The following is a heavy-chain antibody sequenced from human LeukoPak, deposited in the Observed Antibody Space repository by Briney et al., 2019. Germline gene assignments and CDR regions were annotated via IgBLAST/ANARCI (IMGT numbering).Heavy chain of an antibody. V-gene: IGHV3-21*01. J-gene: IGHJ6*02. Sequence: GGSLRLSCAASGFTFSSYSMNWVRQAPGKGLEWVSSISSSSSYIYYADSVKGRFTISRDNAKNSLYLQMNSLRGEDTAVYYCAKEKPAYGMDVWGQGTTVTVSS. CDR2: ISSSSSYI. CDR3: AKEKPAYGMDV. CDR1: GFTFSSYS.